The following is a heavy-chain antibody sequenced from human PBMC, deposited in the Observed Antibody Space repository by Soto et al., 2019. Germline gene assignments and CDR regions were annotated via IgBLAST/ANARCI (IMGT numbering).Heavy chain of an antibody. CDR2: IWYDGSNK. V-gene: IGHV3-33*01. D-gene: IGHD2-2*02. J-gene: IGHJ6*02. CDR1: GFNFSSYG. Sequence: GGSLRLSCAASGFNFSSYGMHWVRQAPGKGLEWVAVIWYDGSNKYYADSVKGRFIISRDNSKNTLYLQMNSLRAEDTAVYYCAREFGYCSSTRCYKGYYGMDVWGPGTTVTVSS. CDR3: AREFGYCSSTRCYKGYYGMDV.